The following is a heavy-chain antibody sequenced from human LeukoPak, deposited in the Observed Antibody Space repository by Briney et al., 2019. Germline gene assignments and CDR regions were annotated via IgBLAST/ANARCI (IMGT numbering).Heavy chain of an antibody. CDR2: INPNYGGT. CDR3: ARADYDILTGLNWFDP. D-gene: IGHD3-9*01. CDR1: GYTFTDYS. J-gene: IGHJ5*02. Sequence: ASVKVSCKASGYTFTDYSVHWLRQAPGQGLEWMGWINPNYGGTNYALRFLGRVTMTTDTSISTAYMELSRLRSDDTAVYYCARADYDILTGLNWFDPWGQGTLVTVSS. V-gene: IGHV1-2*02.